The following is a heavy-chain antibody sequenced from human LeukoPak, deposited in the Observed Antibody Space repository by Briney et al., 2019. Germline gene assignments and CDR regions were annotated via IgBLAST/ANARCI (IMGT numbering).Heavy chain of an antibody. CDR1: GGSISSYY. J-gene: IGHJ4*02. D-gene: IGHD5-18*01. CDR2: IYYSGST. V-gene: IGHV4-59*01. Sequence: SETLSLTCTVSGGSISSYYWSWIRQPPGKGLEWIGYIYYSGSTNYNPSLKSRVTISVDTSKNQFSLKLSSETAADTAVYYCARDRYSYGVDYWGQGTLVTVSS. CDR3: ARDRYSYGVDY.